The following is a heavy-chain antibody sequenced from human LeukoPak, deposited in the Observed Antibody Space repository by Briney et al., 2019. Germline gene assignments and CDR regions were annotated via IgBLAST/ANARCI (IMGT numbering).Heavy chain of an antibody. J-gene: IGHJ4*02. D-gene: IGHD3-3*01. Sequence: GASVKVSCKASGYTFTSYGISWVRQAPGQGLEWMGWISAYNGNTNCAQKLQGRVTMTTDTSTSTAYMELRSLRSDDTAVYYCARGRPPSVFGVVTYYFDYWGQGTLVTVSS. CDR2: ISAYNGNT. CDR3: ARGRPPSVFGVVTYYFDY. V-gene: IGHV1-18*01. CDR1: GYTFTSYG.